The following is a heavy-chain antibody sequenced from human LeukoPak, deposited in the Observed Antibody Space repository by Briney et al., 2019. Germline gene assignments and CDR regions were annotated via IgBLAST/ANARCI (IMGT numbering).Heavy chain of an antibody. CDR1: GFTFSSYW. V-gene: IGHV3-7*01. D-gene: IGHD3-3*01. CDR2: IKQDGSEK. J-gene: IGHJ4*02. CDR3: ARDQREFLEWFDSYYFDY. Sequence: PGGSLRLSCAASGFTFSSYWMSWVRQAPGKGLEWVSNIKQDGSEKYYVDSVKGRFTISRDNAKNSLYLQMNSLRAEDTAVYYCARDQREFLEWFDSYYFDYWGQGTLVTVSS.